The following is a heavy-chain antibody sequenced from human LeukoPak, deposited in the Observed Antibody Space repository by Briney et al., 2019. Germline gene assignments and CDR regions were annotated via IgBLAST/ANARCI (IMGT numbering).Heavy chain of an antibody. Sequence: ASVKVSCKASGYTFTGYYMHWVRQAPGQGLEWMGWINPNSGGTDYAQSLQGRVTMTTDTSTSTAYMELTTLRSDDTAVYYCARVWYDSGNHLYFYYGLDVWGQGTTVTVSS. D-gene: IGHD3-22*01. V-gene: IGHV1-2*02. CDR3: ARVWYDSGNHLYFYYGLDV. J-gene: IGHJ6*02. CDR2: INPNSGGT. CDR1: GYTFTGYY.